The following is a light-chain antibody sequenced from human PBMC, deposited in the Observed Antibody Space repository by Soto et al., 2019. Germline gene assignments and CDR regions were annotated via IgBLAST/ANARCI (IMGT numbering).Light chain of an antibody. Sequence: DIQMTQSPSTLSASVGDRVTITCRASQSTSSYLAWYQQKPGKAPKLLIYTASTLQTGVPSRFSGSGSGTDFTLTISSLQPEDFATYYCQQNYRTPITFGQGTRLEIK. CDR3: QQNYRTPIT. J-gene: IGKJ5*01. CDR1: QSTSSY. V-gene: IGKV1-39*01. CDR2: TAS.